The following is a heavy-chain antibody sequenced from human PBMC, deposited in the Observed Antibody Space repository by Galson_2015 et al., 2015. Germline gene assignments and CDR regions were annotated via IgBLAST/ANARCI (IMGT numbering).Heavy chain of an antibody. J-gene: IGHJ5*02. CDR2: INAKSGGT. V-gene: IGHV1-2*06. CDR1: GYTFTGQF. Sequence: SVKVSCKASGYTFTGQFMHWVRQAPGQGLEWMGRINAKSGGTNYAQKFQGRVTMTRDTSISTACMELTRLRSDDTAMYYCATSEGTWGQGTLVTVSS. CDR3: ATSEGT.